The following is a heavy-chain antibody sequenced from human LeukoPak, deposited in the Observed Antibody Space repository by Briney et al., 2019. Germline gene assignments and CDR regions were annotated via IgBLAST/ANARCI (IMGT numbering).Heavy chain of an antibody. Sequence: SETLSLTCTVSGGSISSGGYYWSWIRQHPGKGLEWIGYSYYSGSTYYNPSLKSRVTISVDTSKNQFSLKLSSVTAADTALYYCARTYYYDSSGKTVWFDPWGQGTLVTVSS. J-gene: IGHJ5*02. D-gene: IGHD3-22*01. CDR3: ARTYYYDSSGKTVWFDP. V-gene: IGHV4-31*03. CDR2: SYYSGST. CDR1: GGSISSGGYY.